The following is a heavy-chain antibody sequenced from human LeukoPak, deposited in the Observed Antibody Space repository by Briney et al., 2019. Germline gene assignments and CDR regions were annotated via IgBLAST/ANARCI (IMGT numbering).Heavy chain of an antibody. CDR3: ARQILTYYYDSSGIKPGGY. J-gene: IGHJ4*02. Sequence: GGSLRLSCAASGFTFSSYSMNWVRQAPGKGLEWVSSISSSSSYVYYADSVKGRFTISRDNAENSLYLQMNSLRAEDTAVYYCARQILTYYYDSSGIKPGGYWGQGTLVTVSS. V-gene: IGHV3-21*01. CDR1: GFTFSSYS. CDR2: ISSSSSYV. D-gene: IGHD3-22*01.